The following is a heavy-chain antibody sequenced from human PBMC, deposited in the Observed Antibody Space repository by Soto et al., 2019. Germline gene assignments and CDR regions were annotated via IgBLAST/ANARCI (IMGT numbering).Heavy chain of an antibody. D-gene: IGHD3-9*01. CDR2: INHSGST. J-gene: IGHJ6*02. CDR3: ARAFPYYDILTGYYRGYYYYGMDV. V-gene: IGHV4-34*01. CDR1: GGSFSGYY. Sequence: PSETLSLTCAGYGGSFSGYYWSWIRQPPGKGLEWIGEINHSGSTNYNPSLKSRVTISVDTSKNQFSLKLSSVTAADTAVYYCARAFPYYDILTGYYRGYYYYGMDVWGQGTTVTVSS.